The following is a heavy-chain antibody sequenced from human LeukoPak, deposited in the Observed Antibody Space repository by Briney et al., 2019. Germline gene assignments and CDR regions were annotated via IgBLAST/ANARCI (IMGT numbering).Heavy chain of an antibody. CDR1: GYTFTSYG. Sequence: ASVKVSCKASGYTFTSYGISWVRQAPGQGLEWMGWISAYNGNTNYAQKLQGRVTMTTDTSTSTAYMELSSLRSEDTAVYYCARGRYYYDSSGSRPLDYWGQGTLVTVSS. D-gene: IGHD3-22*01. V-gene: IGHV1-18*01. CDR2: ISAYNGNT. J-gene: IGHJ4*02. CDR3: ARGRYYYDSSGSRPLDY.